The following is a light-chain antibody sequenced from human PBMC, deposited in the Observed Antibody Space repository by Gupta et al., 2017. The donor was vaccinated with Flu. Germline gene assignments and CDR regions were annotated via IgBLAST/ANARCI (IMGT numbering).Light chain of an antibody. CDR1: QSVSSRY. V-gene: IGKV3-20*01. Sequence: EIVLTQSPGTLSLSPGERATLSCRASQSVSSRYLAWYQQKPGQAHRLISYGAASRATGITDRVSGRGCRTDFTRNRTLMEAVDCGGEYWQQYGRTFGGGTKVEIK. CDR3: QQYGRT. CDR2: GAA. J-gene: IGKJ4*01.